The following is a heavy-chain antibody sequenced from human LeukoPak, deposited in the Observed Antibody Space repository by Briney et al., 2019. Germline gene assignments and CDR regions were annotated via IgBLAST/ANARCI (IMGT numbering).Heavy chain of an antibody. V-gene: IGHV4-4*02. J-gene: IGHJ4*02. CDR3: AREANYYGSGSYFEGTFDH. Sequence: SGTLSLTCAVSGGSISSSNWWSWVRQPPGKGLEWIGEIYHSGSTNYNTSLKSRVTISVDTSKNEFSLKLTSVTAADTAVYYCAREANYYGSGSYFEGTFDHWGQGSLVIVSS. D-gene: IGHD3-10*01. CDR2: IYHSGST. CDR1: GGSISSSNW.